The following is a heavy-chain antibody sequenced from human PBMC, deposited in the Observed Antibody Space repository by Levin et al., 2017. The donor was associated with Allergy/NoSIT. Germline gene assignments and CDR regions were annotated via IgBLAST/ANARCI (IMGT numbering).Heavy chain of an antibody. CDR2: IYYSGST. CDR1: GGSISSSSYY. Sequence: SQTLSLTCTVSGGSISSSSYYWGWIRQPPGKGLEWIGSIYYSGSTYYNPSLKSRVTISVDTSKNQFSLKLSSVTAADTAVYYCATRGRSSWYNYFDYWGQGTLVTVSS. V-gene: IGHV4-39*01. CDR3: ATRGRSSWYNYFDY. D-gene: IGHD6-13*01. J-gene: IGHJ4*02.